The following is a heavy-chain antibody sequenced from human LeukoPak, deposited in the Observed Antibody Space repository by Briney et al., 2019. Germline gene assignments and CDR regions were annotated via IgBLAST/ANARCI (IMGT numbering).Heavy chain of an antibody. CDR1: GYISTRYG. J-gene: IGHJ4*02. V-gene: IGHV1-18*01. D-gene: IGHD3-16*01. Sequence: ASVKVSCKALGYISTRYGISWVRQAPGQGLEWMGWISAYNGNTNYAQKLQGRVTMTTDTSTSTAYMELRSLRSDDTAVYYCARDFKGDHFDYWGQGTLVTVSS. CDR3: ARDFKGDHFDY. CDR2: ISAYNGNT.